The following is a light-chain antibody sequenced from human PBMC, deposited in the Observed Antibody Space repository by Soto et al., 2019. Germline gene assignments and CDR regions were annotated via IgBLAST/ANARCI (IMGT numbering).Light chain of an antibody. V-gene: IGKV3-15*01. CDR2: GAS. CDR1: QSVRGN. Sequence: EIVMTQSPATLSVSPGERATLSCRASQSVRGNLAWYQQKPGQSPRLLIFGASTRATGVPDRFSGSGSGAEFTLTISSLQSEDFAVYYCQHYDDWPRTFGLGTKVDIK. J-gene: IGKJ1*01. CDR3: QHYDDWPRT.